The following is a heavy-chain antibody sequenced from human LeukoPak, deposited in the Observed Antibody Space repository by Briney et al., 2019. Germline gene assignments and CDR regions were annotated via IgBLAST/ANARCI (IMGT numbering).Heavy chain of an antibody. V-gene: IGHV3-21*01. Sequence: GGSLRLSCAASGFTFSSYSMNWVRQAPGKGLEWVSSISSSSSYIYYADSVKGRFTISRDNAKNSLYLQMNSLRAEDTAVYYCARVRRHNEDYGYWGQGTLVTVSS. D-gene: IGHD3-16*01. CDR2: ISSSSSYI. CDR1: GFTFSSYS. CDR3: ARVRRHNEDYGY. J-gene: IGHJ4*02.